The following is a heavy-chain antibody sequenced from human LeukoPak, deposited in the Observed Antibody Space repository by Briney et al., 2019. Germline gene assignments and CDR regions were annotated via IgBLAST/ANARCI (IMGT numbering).Heavy chain of an antibody. CDR1: GGSISSYY. D-gene: IGHD3-22*01. J-gene: IGHJ5*02. CDR3: ARVNDRSGYYYWFDP. V-gene: IGHV4-59*01. Sequence: SETLSLTCTVSGGSISSYYWSWIRQPPGKVLEWIGYIYSSGSTNYNPSLKSRVTISVDTSKNQFSLKVSLVTAEDTAVYYCARVNDRSGYYYWFDPWGQGTLVTVSS. CDR2: IYSSGST.